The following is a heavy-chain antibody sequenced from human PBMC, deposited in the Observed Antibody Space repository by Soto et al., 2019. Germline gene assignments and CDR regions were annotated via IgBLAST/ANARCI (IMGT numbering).Heavy chain of an antibody. Sequence: PSETLSLTCAVYGGSFSGYYWSWIRQPPGKGLEWIGEINHSGSTNYNPSLKSRVTISVDTSKNQFSLKLSSVTAADTAVYYCARDANFHYYGMDVWGPGTTVTVYS. CDR1: GGSFSGYY. V-gene: IGHV4-34*01. CDR2: INHSGST. CDR3: ARDANFHYYGMDV. D-gene: IGHD2-8*01. J-gene: IGHJ6*02.